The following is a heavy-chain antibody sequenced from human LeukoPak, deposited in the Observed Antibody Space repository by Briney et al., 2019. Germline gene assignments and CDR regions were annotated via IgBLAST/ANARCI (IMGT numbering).Heavy chain of an antibody. D-gene: IGHD2-15*01. V-gene: IGHV3-23*01. CDR1: GFTFSSYS. Sequence: GGSLRLSCAASGFTFSSYSMSWVRQSPGKGLEWVSNIRTNGRDTYYADAVKGRFTISRDNSKNTLYLEMNSLRAEDTAFYYCATGGYTTWFDPWGQGTLVTVSS. J-gene: IGHJ5*02. CDR3: ATGGYTTWFDP. CDR2: IRTNGRDT.